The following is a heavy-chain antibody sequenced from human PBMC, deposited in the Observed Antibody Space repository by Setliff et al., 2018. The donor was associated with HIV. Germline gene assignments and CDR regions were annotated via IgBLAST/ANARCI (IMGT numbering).Heavy chain of an antibody. V-gene: IGHV3-30*02. CDR3: AKDKRQKYADY. CDR1: GLTFSNCG. CDR2: IRSDGSNK. D-gene: IGHD3-10*01. Sequence: PGESLKISCATSGLTFSNCGMHWVRQAPGKGLEWVASIRSDGSNKYYADSVTGRFTISRDDSKNTLYLQMNSLRAEDTAVYCCAKDKRQKYADYWGQGTMVTVSS. J-gene: IGHJ4*02.